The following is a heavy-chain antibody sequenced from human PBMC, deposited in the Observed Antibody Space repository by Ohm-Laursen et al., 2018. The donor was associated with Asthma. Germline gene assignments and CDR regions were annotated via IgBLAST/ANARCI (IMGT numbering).Heavy chain of an antibody. J-gene: IGHJ3*02. CDR3: VNGYYYDSSGYNPDPNAFDI. CDR1: GFTFSSYA. V-gene: IGHV3-64D*08. Sequence: SLRLSCAASGFTFSSYAMHWVRQAPGKGLEYVSAISSTGGSTYYADSVKGRFTISRDNSKNTLYLQMSSLRAEDTAVYYCVNGYYYDSSGYNPDPNAFDIWGQGTMVTVSS. CDR2: ISSTGGST. D-gene: IGHD3-22*01.